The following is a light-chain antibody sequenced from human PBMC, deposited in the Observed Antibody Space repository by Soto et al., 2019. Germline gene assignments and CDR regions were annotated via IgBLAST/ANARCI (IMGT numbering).Light chain of an antibody. Sequence: TVLTQSPGTLSLSPGERATLSCRASQSVTSNYLAWYQQKPGQAPRLLIFGASGRATGIPDRFSGSGSGTDFTLTISRLEPEDFAVYYCQLYGPSLTWTFGQGTKVDIK. J-gene: IGKJ1*01. CDR1: QSVTSNY. CDR3: QLYGPSLTWT. V-gene: IGKV3-20*01. CDR2: GAS.